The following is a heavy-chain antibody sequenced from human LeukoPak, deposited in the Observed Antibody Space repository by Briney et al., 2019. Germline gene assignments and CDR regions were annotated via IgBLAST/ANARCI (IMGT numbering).Heavy chain of an antibody. D-gene: IGHD6-19*01. Sequence: PGGSLRLSCAASGFTFSSYGMHWVRQAPGKGLEWVAVIWYDGSNKYYADSVKGRFTISRDNSKNTLYLQMNSLRAEDTAVYYCARPSLLYSSGWSGYYFDYWGQGTLVTVSS. CDR3: ARPSLLYSSGWSGYYFDY. CDR2: IWYDGSNK. J-gene: IGHJ4*02. V-gene: IGHV3-33*01. CDR1: GFTFSSYG.